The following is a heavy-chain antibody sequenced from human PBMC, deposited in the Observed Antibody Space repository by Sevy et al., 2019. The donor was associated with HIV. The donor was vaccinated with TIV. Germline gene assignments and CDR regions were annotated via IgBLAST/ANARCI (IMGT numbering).Heavy chain of an antibody. J-gene: IGHJ4*02. Sequence: ASVKVSCKTSGYIFTINYIHWLRQAPGQGLEWMGIINPNGGSTSNAQKFQGRVTMTEDTSTRTVYMELRSLRSEDTATYYCARAGSHMVVNPFFDYWGQGTLVTVSS. CDR3: ARAGSHMVVNPFFDY. CDR2: INPNGGST. D-gene: IGHD3-10*01. V-gene: IGHV1-46*01. CDR1: GYIFTINY.